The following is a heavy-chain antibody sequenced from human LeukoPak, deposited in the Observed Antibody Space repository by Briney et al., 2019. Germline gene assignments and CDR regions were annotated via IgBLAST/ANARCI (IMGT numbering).Heavy chain of an antibody. V-gene: IGHV3-66*03. D-gene: IGHD2/OR15-2a*01. CDR1: GFTVSSNS. Sequence: GGSLRLSCTVSGFTVSSNSVSWVRQAPGKGLEWVSFIYSGSTHYSDSVKGRFTISRDNSKNTLYLQMNSLRAEDPAVYYCAKPPRFFSLSSYWYFDLWGRGTLVTVSS. CDR3: AKPPRFFSLSSYWYFDL. CDR2: IYSGST. J-gene: IGHJ2*01.